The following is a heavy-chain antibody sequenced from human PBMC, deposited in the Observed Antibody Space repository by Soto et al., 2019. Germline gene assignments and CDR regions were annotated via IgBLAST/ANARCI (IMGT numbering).Heavy chain of an antibody. CDR2: IPHSGLG. V-gene: IGHV4-59*03. CDR3: ATSNTTCPGCYS. CDR1: GVSISSGY. J-gene: IGHJ5*02. D-gene: IGHD1-26*01. Sequence: QVQLQESGPGLVKPSETLSLTCIVSGVSISSGYCTWIRQSPGKGLEWIGYIPHSGLGHYRASLQGRITMSVETSKNQFSLNLTSVTAADTAIYYCATSNTTCPGCYSWGQGTLVTVSS.